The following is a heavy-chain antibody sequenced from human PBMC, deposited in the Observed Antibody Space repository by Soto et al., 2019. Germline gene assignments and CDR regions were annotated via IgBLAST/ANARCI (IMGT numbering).Heavy chain of an antibody. CDR3: ARDLGGWPDY. Sequence: QVQLVQSGAEVKKPGASVKVSCKASGYTFTSYAMHWVRQAPGQRLEWMGWINAGNGNTKYSQKFQGRVTITRDTSESPGYMELRRLRSEDTAVYYCARDLGGWPDYWGQGTLVTVSS. CDR2: INAGNGNT. J-gene: IGHJ4*02. CDR1: GYTFTSYA. V-gene: IGHV1-3*01. D-gene: IGHD2-15*01.